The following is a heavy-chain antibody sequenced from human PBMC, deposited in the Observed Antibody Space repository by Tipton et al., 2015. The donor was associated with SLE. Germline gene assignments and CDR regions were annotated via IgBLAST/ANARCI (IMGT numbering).Heavy chain of an antibody. CDR3: ARGREYQLLYCAFDI. Sequence: TLSLTCAVYGGSFSGYYWSWIRQPPGKGLEWIGEINHSGSTNYNPSLKSRVTISVDTSKNQFSLKLSSVTAADTAVYYCARGREYQLLYCAFDIRGQGTMVTVSS. D-gene: IGHD2-2*02. CDR1: GGSFSGYY. CDR2: INHSGST. J-gene: IGHJ3*02. V-gene: IGHV4-34*01.